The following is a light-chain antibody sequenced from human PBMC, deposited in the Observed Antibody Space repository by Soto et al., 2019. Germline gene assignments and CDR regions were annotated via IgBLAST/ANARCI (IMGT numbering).Light chain of an antibody. CDR2: GVS. J-gene: IGKJ5*01. V-gene: IGKV3-20*01. CDR1: QSVSSY. Sequence: VLTQSPGTLSFSPGERATLSCRASQSVSSYLAWYQQKPGQAPRLLIYGVSSRATDIPDRFSGSGSGTDFTLTISRLEPADFAVYFCHHSGTSPPFGQRTRPANK. CDR3: HHSGTSPP.